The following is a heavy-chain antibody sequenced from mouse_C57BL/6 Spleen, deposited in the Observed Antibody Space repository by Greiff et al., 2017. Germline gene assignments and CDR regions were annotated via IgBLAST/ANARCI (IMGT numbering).Heavy chain of an antibody. CDR3: ARGGLFYYGSSAYYAMDY. D-gene: IGHD1-1*01. CDR2: IHPNSGST. J-gene: IGHJ4*01. CDR1: GYTFTSYW. Sequence: QVQLQQPGAELVKPGASVKLSCKASGYTFTSYWMHWVKQRPGQGLEWIGMIHPNSGSTNYNEKFKSKATLTVDNSSSTAYMQLSSLTSEDSAVYYCARGGLFYYGSSAYYAMDYWGQGTSVTVSS. V-gene: IGHV1-64*01.